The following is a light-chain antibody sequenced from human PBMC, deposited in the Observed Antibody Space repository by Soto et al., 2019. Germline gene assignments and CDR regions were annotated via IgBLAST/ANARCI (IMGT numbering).Light chain of an antibody. V-gene: IGKV3-15*01. CDR3: QQYNSWPPIT. J-gene: IGKJ5*01. Sequence: EIVMTQSPATMSVSPGERATLSCRASQSMGSNVAWYQQKPGQAPRLLIYGASTRAAGIPARFSGSGSGTEFTLTITSLQSEDFAVYYCQQYNSWPPITFGQGTRLEIK. CDR1: QSMGSN. CDR2: GAS.